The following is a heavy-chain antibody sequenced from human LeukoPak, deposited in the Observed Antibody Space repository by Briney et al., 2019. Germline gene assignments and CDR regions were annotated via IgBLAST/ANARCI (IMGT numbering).Heavy chain of an antibody. D-gene: IGHD4-17*01. V-gene: IGHV4-38-2*02. CDR1: GYSISSGYY. CDR2: IYHSGST. J-gene: IGHJ4*02. Sequence: SETLSLTCAVSGYSISSGYYWGWIRQPPGKGLEWIGSIYHSGSTYYNPSLKSRVTISVDTSKNQFSLKLSSVTVADTAVYYCARDRDFGGYGDYADYWGQGTLVTVSS. CDR3: ARDRDFGGYGDYADY.